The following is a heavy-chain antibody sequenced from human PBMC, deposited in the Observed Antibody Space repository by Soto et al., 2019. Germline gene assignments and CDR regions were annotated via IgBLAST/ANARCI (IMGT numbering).Heavy chain of an antibody. J-gene: IGHJ6*02. CDR3: AKEGWFRKTYYGMYV. D-gene: IGHD6-19*01. CDR2: ISYDGSNK. V-gene: IGHV3-30*18. CDR1: GFTFSSYS. Sequence: GGSLRLSCAASGFTFSSYSMNWVRQAPGKGLEWVAVISYDGSNKYYADSVKGRFTISRDNAENTLYLQMNSLRAEDTAVYYCAKEGWFRKTYYGMYVWGQGTTVTVSS.